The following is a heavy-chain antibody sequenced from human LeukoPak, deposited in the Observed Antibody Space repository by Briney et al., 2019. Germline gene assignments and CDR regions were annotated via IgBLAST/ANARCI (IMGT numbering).Heavy chain of an antibody. CDR1: GGSISSGGYS. D-gene: IGHD4-17*01. CDR3: ARDRVGGDYGLYFDL. CDR2: IYHSGST. J-gene: IGHJ2*01. V-gene: IGHV4-30-2*01. Sequence: PSETLSLTCAVSGGSISSGGYSWRWIRQPPGKGLEWIGYIYHSGSTYYNPSLKSRVTISVDRSKNQFSLKLSSVTAADTAVYYCARDRVGGDYGLYFDLWGRGTLVTVSS.